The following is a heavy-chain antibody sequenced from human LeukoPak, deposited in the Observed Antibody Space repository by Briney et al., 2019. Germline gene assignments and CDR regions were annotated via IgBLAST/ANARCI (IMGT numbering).Heavy chain of an antibody. CDR2: IYYSGST. CDR3: ARAAFYYYMDV. V-gene: IGHV4-59*01. Sequence: SETLSLTCTVSGGSISSYYWSWIRQPPGKGLEWIGYIYYSGSTNYNPSLKSRVTISVDTSKNQFSLKLTSVTAADTAVYYCARAAFYYYMDVWGRGTTVTISS. CDR1: GGSISSYY. J-gene: IGHJ6*03.